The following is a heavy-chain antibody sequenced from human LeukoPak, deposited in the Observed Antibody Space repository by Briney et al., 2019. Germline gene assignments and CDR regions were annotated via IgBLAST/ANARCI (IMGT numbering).Heavy chain of an antibody. V-gene: IGHV4-34*01. CDR1: GGSFSGYY. CDR3: ARGVDGAY. CDR2: INHSGST. J-gene: IGHJ4*02. Sequence: PSETLSLTCAVYGGSFSGYYWSWIRQPPGKGLEWIGEINHSGSTNYNPSLKSRVTISVDTSKNQFSLKLSSETAADTAVYYCARGVDGAYWGQGTLVTVSS. D-gene: IGHD3-16*01.